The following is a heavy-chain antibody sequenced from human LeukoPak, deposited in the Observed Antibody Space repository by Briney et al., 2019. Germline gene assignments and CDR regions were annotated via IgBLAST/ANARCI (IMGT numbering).Heavy chain of an antibody. CDR2: IHHRGTT. V-gene: IGHV4-39*07. D-gene: IGHD3-10*01. CDR3: ARVTYNGYQHFDC. CDR1: GGSISTNTYY. J-gene: IGHJ4*02. Sequence: TSETLSLTCIVSGGSISTNTYYWGWIRLPPGKGLEWIGEIHHRGTTYYNPSLRSRVTISVDTSKNQFSLRLTSVTAADRAVYYCARVTYNGYQHFDCWGQGNLVTVS.